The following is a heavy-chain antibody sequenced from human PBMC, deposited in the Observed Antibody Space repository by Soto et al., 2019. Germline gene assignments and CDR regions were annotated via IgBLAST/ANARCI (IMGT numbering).Heavy chain of an antibody. J-gene: IGHJ4*02. Sequence: EVQLLESGGGLAQPGGSLRLSCVASGFTFNAHAMSWIRQAPGKGLEWVSSTTASGSLTDYAGSVKGRFTISRDNSKNPVLRQMNSLRVEDAAVYYCGMATGGWYWGQGALVTVSS. D-gene: IGHD5-12*01. CDR2: TTASGSLT. CDR1: GFTFNAHA. CDR3: GMATGGWY. V-gene: IGHV3-23*01.